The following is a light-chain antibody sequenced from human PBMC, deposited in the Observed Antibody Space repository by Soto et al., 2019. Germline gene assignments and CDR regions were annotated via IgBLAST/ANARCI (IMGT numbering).Light chain of an antibody. CDR3: QQYGSSPAT. Sequence: ENVLTQSPGTLSFFPGERATPSCRASRSVGGNYLAWHQQKPGQAPRILIYDASSRPADIPDRFSGSGSGTDFTLSISRLEAEDFAVYFCQQYGSSPATFGQGTKVDIK. CDR2: DAS. V-gene: IGKV3-20*01. J-gene: IGKJ1*01. CDR1: RSVGGNY.